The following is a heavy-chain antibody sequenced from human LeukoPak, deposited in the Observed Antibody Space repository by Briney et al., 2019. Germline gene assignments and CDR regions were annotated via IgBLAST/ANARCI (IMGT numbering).Heavy chain of an antibody. Sequence: PSETLSLTCTVSGGSISSSSYYWGWIRQPPGKGLEWIGSIYYSGTTYYNPSLKSRVTISADTSKNQFSLKLSSVTAADTGVYYCARGGDYYGSGSYDYWGQGTLATVSS. J-gene: IGHJ4*02. V-gene: IGHV4-39*07. CDR1: GGSISSSSYY. D-gene: IGHD3-10*01. CDR2: IYYSGTT. CDR3: ARGGDYYGSGSYDY.